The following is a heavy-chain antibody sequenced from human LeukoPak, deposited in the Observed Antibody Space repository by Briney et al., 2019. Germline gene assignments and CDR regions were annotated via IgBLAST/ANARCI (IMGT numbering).Heavy chain of an antibody. CDR3: ARVGLGGMSWYFDL. V-gene: IGHV3-20*04. D-gene: IGHD2-15*01. J-gene: IGHJ2*01. CDR2: INWNGGST. CDR1: GFTFDDYG. Sequence: GGSLRLSCAASGFTFDDYGMSWVRQAPGKGLEWVSGINWNGGSTGYADSVKGRFTISRDNAKNSLYLQMNSLRVEDTAVYYCARVGLGGMSWYFDLWGRGTLVTVSS.